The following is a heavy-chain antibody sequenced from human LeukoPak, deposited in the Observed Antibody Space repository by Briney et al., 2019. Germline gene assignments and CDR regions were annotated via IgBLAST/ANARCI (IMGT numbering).Heavy chain of an antibody. CDR3: ARDSMGHYDSKLRYFDY. CDR1: GFAFRNYA. CDR2: IWYDGSNK. Sequence: PGGSLRLSCTASGFAFRNYAMSWVRQAPGKGLEWAAVIWYDGSNKYYADSVKGRFTISRDNSKNTLYLQMNSLRAEDTAVYYCARDSMGHYDSKLRYFDYWGQGTLVTVSS. V-gene: IGHV3-33*08. D-gene: IGHD3-22*01. J-gene: IGHJ4*02.